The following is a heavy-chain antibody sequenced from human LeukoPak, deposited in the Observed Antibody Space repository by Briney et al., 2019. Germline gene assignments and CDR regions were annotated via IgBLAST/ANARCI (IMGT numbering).Heavy chain of an antibody. J-gene: IGHJ3*02. V-gene: IGHV1-2*06. CDR3: AGEDNSSGYRPFDI. Sequence: ASVKVSCKASGYTFTGNYIHWVRQAPGQGLDWMGRINPNNGGTNYAQKFQGRVTMTRDMSMSTAYMELSRLRSDDTAVYYCAGEDNSSGYRPFDIWGQGTMVTVPS. D-gene: IGHD3-22*01. CDR1: GYTFTGNY. CDR2: INPNNGGT.